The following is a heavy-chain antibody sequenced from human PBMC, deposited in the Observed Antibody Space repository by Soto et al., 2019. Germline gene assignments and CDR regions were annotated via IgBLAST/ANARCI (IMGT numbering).Heavy chain of an antibody. CDR1: GFTFRSYG. V-gene: IGHV3-30*03. J-gene: IGHJ4*02. Sequence: GGSLRLSCAASGFTFRSYGMHWARQAPGKGLEWVAVTLFDGSNSYYADSVKGRFTIFRDNSKKTLYLQMNSLRAEDTALYYCARDAVVAAQGWGYHFDSWGQGALVTVSS. CDR2: TLFDGSNS. D-gene: IGHD2-15*01. CDR3: ARDAVVAAQGWGYHFDS.